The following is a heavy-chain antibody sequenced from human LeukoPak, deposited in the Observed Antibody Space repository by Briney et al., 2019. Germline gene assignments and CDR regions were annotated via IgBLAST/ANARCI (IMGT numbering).Heavy chain of an antibody. J-gene: IGHJ6*02. V-gene: IGHV3-23*01. Sequence: GGSLRLSCAASGFTFSSYAMSWVRQAPGKGLEWVSAISGSGGSTYYADSVKGRFTISRDNSKNTLYLQMNSLRAEDTAVYYCAKGINIVVVPAAVRYYYYGMDVWGQGTTVTVSS. D-gene: IGHD2-2*01. CDR3: AKGINIVVVPAAVRYYYYGMDV. CDR1: GFTFSSYA. CDR2: ISGSGGST.